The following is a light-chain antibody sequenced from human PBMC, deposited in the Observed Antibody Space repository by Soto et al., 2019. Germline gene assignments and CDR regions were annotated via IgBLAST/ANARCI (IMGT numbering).Light chain of an antibody. CDR2: AAS. CDR1: QSVSSRY. CDR3: QQYGSSPPLT. V-gene: IGKV3-20*01. J-gene: IGKJ1*01. Sequence: EIVLTQSPGTLSLSPGERATLSCRASQSVSSRYFAWYQQKPGQAPRLLIYAASSRATDIPDRFSGSGAGTDFTLTISRLEPEDVAVYYYQQYGSSPPLTFGQGTKVEIK.